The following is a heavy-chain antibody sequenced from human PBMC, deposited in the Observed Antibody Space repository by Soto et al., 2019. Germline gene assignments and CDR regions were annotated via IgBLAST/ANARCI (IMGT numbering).Heavy chain of an antibody. Sequence: PGESLKISCKGSGYSFTSYWIGWVRQMPGKGLEWMGIIYPGDSDTRYSPSFQGQVTISADKSISTAYLQWSSLKASDTAMYYCARHPGATPSYLGYGMDVWGQGTTVTVSS. CDR3: ARHPGATPSYLGYGMDV. CDR2: IYPGDSDT. J-gene: IGHJ6*02. D-gene: IGHD1-26*01. CDR1: GYSFTSYW. V-gene: IGHV5-51*01.